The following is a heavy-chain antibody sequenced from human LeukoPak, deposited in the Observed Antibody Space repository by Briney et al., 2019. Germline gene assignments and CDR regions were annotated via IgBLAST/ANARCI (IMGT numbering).Heavy chain of an antibody. V-gene: IGHV4-39*01. CDR1: GGSISSSSYY. D-gene: IGHD3-10*01. Sequence: PSETLSLTCTVSGGSISSSSYYWGWIRQPPGKGLEWIGSIYYSGSTYYNPSLKSRVTISVDTSKNQFSLKLSSVTAADTAVYYCARITMVRGVIPRFSQMIDYWGQGTLVTVSS. CDR3: ARITMVRGVIPRFSQMIDY. CDR2: IYYSGST. J-gene: IGHJ4*02.